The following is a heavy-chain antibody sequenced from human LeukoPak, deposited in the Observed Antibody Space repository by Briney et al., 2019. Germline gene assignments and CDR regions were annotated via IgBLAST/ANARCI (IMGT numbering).Heavy chain of an antibody. V-gene: IGHV3-23*01. J-gene: IGHJ4*02. CDR1: GFGFSSYG. Sequence: GSLRLSCEASGFGFSSYGMSWVRQAPGEGLEWVSGFSASDGSRYYADSVKGRFTVSRDDSKNTLYLQMNSLRGDDTAVYYCAKDGTSYYYIYYWGQGTLVTVSS. D-gene: IGHD2/OR15-2a*01. CDR3: AKDGTSYYYIYY. CDR2: FSASDGSR.